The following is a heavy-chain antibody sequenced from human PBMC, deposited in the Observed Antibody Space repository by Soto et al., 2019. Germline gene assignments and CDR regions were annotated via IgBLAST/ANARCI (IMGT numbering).Heavy chain of an antibody. CDR1: GGSISSYY. CDR3: ASTVTTFNYYYMDV. D-gene: IGHD4-17*01. CDR2: IYYSGST. V-gene: IGHV4-59*01. Sequence: SETLSLTYTVSGGSISSYYWSWIRQPPGKGLEWIGYIYYSGSTNYNPSLKSRVTISVDTSKNQFSLKLSSVTAADTAVYYCASTVTTFNYYYMDVWGKGTTVTVSS. J-gene: IGHJ6*03.